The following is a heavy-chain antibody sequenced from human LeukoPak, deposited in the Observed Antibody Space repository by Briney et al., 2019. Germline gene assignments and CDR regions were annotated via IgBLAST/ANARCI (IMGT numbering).Heavy chain of an antibody. CDR1: GYTFTGYY. CDR2: INPNSGGT. J-gene: IGHJ6*03. V-gene: IGHV1-2*02. Sequence: ASVKVSCKASGYTFTGYYMHWVRQAPGQGLEWMGWINPNSGGTNYAQKLQGRVTMTTDTSTSTAYMELRSLRSDDTAVYYCARYEALLVYSSGRYYDYTDVWDKGTTVTISS. D-gene: IGHD6-19*01. CDR3: ARYEALLVYSSGRYYDYTDV.